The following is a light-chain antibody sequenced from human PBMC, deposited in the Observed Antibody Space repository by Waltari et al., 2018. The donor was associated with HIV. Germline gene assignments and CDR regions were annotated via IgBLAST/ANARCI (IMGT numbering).Light chain of an antibody. V-gene: IGKV3-11*01. CDR3: QQRTNWPLT. CDR1: KSVSTY. CDR2: DAS. J-gene: IGKJ4*01. Sequence: EIVLTQSPATLSLSPGERATLSCRASKSVSTYLAWYQHKPGQAPRLLIYDASNRATGIPARFSGSGSGTDFILTISSLEPEDFAIYYCQQRTNWPLTFGGGTKVEIK.